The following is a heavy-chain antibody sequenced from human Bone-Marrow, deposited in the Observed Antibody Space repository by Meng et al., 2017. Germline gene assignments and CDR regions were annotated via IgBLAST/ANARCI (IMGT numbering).Heavy chain of an antibody. CDR1: GFTFSSYW. CDR3: ASLKRVLRYFGWFTSDAFDI. J-gene: IGHJ3*02. D-gene: IGHD3-9*01. Sequence: GGSLRLSCAASGFTFSSYWMHWVRQAPGKGLVWVSRINSDGSSTSYADSVKGRFTISRDNAKNTLYLQMNSLRAEDTAVYYCASLKRVLRYFGWFTSDAFDIWGQGTMVTVSS. V-gene: IGHV3-74*01. CDR2: INSDGSST.